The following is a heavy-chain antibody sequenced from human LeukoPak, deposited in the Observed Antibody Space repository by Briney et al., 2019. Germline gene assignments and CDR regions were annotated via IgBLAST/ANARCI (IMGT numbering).Heavy chain of an antibody. CDR3: ARRYSYSSLPDY. Sequence: PSETLSLTCTVSGGSISSSTYYWGWIRQPPGKGLEWIGSIYYIGSTYYNPSLKSRVTISVDTSKNQFSLKLSSVTAADTAVYYCARRYSYSSLPDYWGQGTLVTVSS. CDR2: IYYIGST. J-gene: IGHJ4*02. D-gene: IGHD6-19*01. CDR1: GGSISSSTYY. V-gene: IGHV4-39*01.